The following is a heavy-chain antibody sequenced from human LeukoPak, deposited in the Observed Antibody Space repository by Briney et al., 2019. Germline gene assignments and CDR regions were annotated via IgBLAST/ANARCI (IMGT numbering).Heavy chain of an antibody. D-gene: IGHD3/OR15-3a*01. CDR2: INHSGST. CDR1: GGSFSGHY. Sequence: SETLSLTCSVYGGSFSGHYWSWIRQPPGKGLQWIGEINHSGSTDYNPSLKSRVTISVDTSKNQFSLELSSVTAADSGVYYRAVWTSRSSFDYWGQGTQVTVSS. V-gene: IGHV4-34*01. CDR3: AVWTSRSSFDY. J-gene: IGHJ4*02.